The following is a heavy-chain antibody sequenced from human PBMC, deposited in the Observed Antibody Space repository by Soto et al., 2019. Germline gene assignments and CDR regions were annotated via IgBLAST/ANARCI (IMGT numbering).Heavy chain of an antibody. J-gene: IGHJ6*02. CDR1: GFTFSSYA. CDR3: AKDPDSSSWYDPFYYYYGMDV. D-gene: IGHD6-13*01. CDR2: ISGSGGST. V-gene: IGHV3-23*01. Sequence: GGSLRLSCAASGFTFSSYAMSWVRQAPGKGLEWVSAISGSGGSTYYADSVKGRFTISRDNSKNTLYLQMNSLRAEDTAVYYCAKDPDSSSWYDPFYYYYGMDVWGQGTTVTVSS.